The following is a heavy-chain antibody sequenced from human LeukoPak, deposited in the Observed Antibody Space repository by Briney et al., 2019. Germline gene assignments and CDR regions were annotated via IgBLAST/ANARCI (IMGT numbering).Heavy chain of an antibody. CDR2: IYYSGST. CDR3: ARLWSGAPFDY. CDR1: GGSISSYF. J-gene: IGHJ4*02. V-gene: IGHV4-59*08. Sequence: SETLSLTCTVSGGSISSYFWSWIRQPPGKGLEWIGYIYYSGSTNYNPSLKSRISISVDTSKNQFSLRLSFVTAADTAVYYCARLWSGAPFDYWGQGALVTVSS. D-gene: IGHD1-26*01.